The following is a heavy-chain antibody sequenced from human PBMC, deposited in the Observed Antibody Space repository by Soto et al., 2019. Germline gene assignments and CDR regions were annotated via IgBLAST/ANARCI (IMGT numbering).Heavy chain of an antibody. CDR3: ARDSKRAYYYDSSSSDY. Sequence: EVQLVESGGGLVQPGGSLRLSCAASGFTFSSYSMNWVRQAPGKGLEWVSYISSSSSTIYYADSVKGRFTISRDNAKNPMYLQLNSVREEDTAVYYCARDSKRAYYYDSSSSDYWGQGTLVTVSS. V-gene: IGHV3-48*02. CDR2: ISSSSSTI. CDR1: GFTFSSYS. D-gene: IGHD3-22*01. J-gene: IGHJ4*02.